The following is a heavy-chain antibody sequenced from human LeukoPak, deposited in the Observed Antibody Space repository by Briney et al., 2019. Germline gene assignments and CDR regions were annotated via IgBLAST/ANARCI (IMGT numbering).Heavy chain of an antibody. CDR2: ISGSGGST. D-gene: IGHD2-2*01. J-gene: IGHJ5*02. CDR1: GFTFSSYA. V-gene: IGHV3-23*01. Sequence: GGSLRLSCAASGFTFSSYAMSWVRQAPGKGLEWVSAISGSGGSTYYADSVKGRFTISRDNSKHTLYLQMNSLRAEDTAVYYCAKDAGNIVVVPAGFDPWGQGTLVTVSS. CDR3: AKDAGNIVVVPAGFDP.